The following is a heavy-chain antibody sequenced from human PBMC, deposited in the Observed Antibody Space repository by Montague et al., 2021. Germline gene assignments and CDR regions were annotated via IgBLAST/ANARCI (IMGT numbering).Heavy chain of an antibody. Sequence: SLRLSCATSGFIFRNYAMNWVRQAPGKGLEWVSSISESGDQTDYADSVKGRFTISRDNSKNTLYVQMNSLRVEDTAVYYCAKQYLEDSWGHGTLVTVSS. J-gene: IGHJ5*01. CDR1: GFIFRNYA. V-gene: IGHV3-23*01. D-gene: IGHD1-1*01. CDR2: ISESGDQT. CDR3: AKQYLEDS.